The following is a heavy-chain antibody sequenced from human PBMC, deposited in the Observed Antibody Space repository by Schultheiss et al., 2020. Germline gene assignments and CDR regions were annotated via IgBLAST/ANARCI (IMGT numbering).Heavy chain of an antibody. J-gene: IGHJ6*02. Sequence: SETLSLICTVSGGSISSYYWSWIRQPPGKGLEWIGYIYYSGSTYYNPSLKSRVTISVDTSKNQFSLKLSSVTAADTAVYYCATYGMDVWGQGTTVTVSS. CDR1: GGSISSYY. CDR3: ATYGMDV. V-gene: IGHV4-59*12. CDR2: IYYSGST.